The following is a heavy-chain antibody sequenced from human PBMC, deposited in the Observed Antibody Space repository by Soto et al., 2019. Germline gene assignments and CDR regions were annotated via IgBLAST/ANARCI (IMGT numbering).Heavy chain of an antibody. V-gene: IGHV5-51*01. Sequence: GESLKISCKASGYSFATYWIGWVRQMPGKGLEWMGIIYPGDSDTMYSPSFQGQVIISADLSSTTTYLQWSSLKASDTAIYYCARQHGVDPANGWSDPWGQGTMGTVSA. CDR1: GYSFATYW. CDR3: ARQHGVDPANGWSDP. CDR2: IYPGDSDT. J-gene: IGHJ5*02. D-gene: IGHD2-15*01.